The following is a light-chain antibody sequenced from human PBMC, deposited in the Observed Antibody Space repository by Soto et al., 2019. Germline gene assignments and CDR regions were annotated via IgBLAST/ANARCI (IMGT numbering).Light chain of an antibody. CDR1: SSNIGTRYD. J-gene: IGLJ1*01. CDR2: RNS. CDR3: QSFDTSLIAYV. Sequence: QSVLTQPPSVSGAPGQRVTISCTGSSSNIGTRYDVHWYQHLPGTAPKLLIYRNSDRASGVPDRFSGSKSGTSASLAITGLQAEDEADYYCQSFDTSLIAYVFGTGTKLTVL. V-gene: IGLV1-40*01.